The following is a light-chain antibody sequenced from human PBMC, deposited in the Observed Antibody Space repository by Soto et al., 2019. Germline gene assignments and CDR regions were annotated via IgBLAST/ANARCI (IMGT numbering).Light chain of an antibody. V-gene: IGKV1-5*03. J-gene: IGKJ1*01. Sequence: DIQMTQSPSTLSASVGDRVTITCRASQSISSWLAWYQQKPGKAPKLLIYKASSLESGVPSRFSGSGSGTEFTLTISSLQPDDFATYYCHQYNSYSWTFGQGTKVEI. CDR2: KAS. CDR1: QSISSW. CDR3: HQYNSYSWT.